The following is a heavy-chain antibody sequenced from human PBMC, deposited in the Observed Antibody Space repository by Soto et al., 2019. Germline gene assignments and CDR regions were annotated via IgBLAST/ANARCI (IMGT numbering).Heavy chain of an antibody. D-gene: IGHD3-3*01. CDR2: IYYSGST. CDR1: GGSISSYY. CDR3: ARLGLRFLVWFPDY. V-gene: IGHV4-59*08. J-gene: IGHJ4*02. Sequence: SETLSLTCTVSGGSISSYYWSWIRQPPGKGLEWIGYIYYSGSTNYNPSLKSRVTISVDTSKNQFSLKLSSVTAADTAVYYCARLGLRFLVWFPDYWGQGTLVTVSS.